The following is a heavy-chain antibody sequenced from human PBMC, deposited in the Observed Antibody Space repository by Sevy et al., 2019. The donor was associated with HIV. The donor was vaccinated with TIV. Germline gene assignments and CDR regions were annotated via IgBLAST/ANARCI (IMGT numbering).Heavy chain of an antibody. D-gene: IGHD1-26*01. CDR2: IKRDGSEK. J-gene: IGHJ6*02. CDR3: ARDCNSATCLWGLDV. Sequence: GESLKISCVASGFTFCNYWMSWVRQAPGKGLEWVANIKRDGSEKYYVASVKGRFTISRDNDKTSLYLQMNSLRDEDTAVYYCARDCNSATCLWGLDVWGPGSTVTVSS. CDR1: GFTFCNYW. V-gene: IGHV3-7*03.